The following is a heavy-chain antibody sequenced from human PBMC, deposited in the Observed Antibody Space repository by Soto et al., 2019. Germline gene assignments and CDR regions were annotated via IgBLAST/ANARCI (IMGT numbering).Heavy chain of an antibody. CDR2: ISTYNGNT. Sequence: ASVKVSCKASGYTFMSYGISWVRQAPGQGLEWMGWISTYNGNTNYAQKVQGRVTMTTDTSTSTAYMELRSLRSDDTAVYYCARDIWDYYDSSGYLEPLDYWGQGTLVTVSS. CDR3: ARDIWDYYDSSGYLEPLDY. V-gene: IGHV1-18*01. CDR1: GYTFMSYG. D-gene: IGHD3-22*01. J-gene: IGHJ4*02.